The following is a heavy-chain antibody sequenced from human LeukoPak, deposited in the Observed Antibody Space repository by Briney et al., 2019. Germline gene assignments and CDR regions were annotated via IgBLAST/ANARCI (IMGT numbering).Heavy chain of an antibody. CDR2: FSATGANT. CDR3: AKYYYYDSSGYHPWFDP. V-gene: IGHV3-23*01. J-gene: IGHJ5*02. CDR1: GFVFRSYA. D-gene: IGHD3-22*01. Sequence: PGGSLRPSCAASGFVFRSYAMNWVRQAPGKGLEWVSGFSATGANTYYADSVKGRFTISRDNSKNTLYLQMNSLRAEDTAVYYCAKYYYYDSSGYHPWFDPWGQGTLVTVSS.